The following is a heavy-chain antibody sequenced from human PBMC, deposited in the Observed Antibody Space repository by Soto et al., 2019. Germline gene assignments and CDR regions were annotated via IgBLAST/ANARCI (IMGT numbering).Heavy chain of an antibody. CDR3: AKGDTTAVGTVDY. V-gene: IGHV3-23*01. CDR1: GFTFSTYA. CDR2: ISGGGDNT. Sequence: EVQLLESGGGLVQPGGSLRLSCAASGFTFSTYAMTWVRQAPGKGLEWVSAISGGGDNTYYADSVKGRFTISRDNSKNTLYLQINSLSVEDTALYYCAKGDTTAVGTVDYWGQGTLVTVSS. D-gene: IGHD6-13*01. J-gene: IGHJ4*02.